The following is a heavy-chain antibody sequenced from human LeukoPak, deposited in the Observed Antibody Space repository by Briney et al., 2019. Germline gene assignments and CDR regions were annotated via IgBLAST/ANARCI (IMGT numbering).Heavy chain of an antibody. Sequence: ASVKVSCKASGYTFTSYAMHWVRQAPGQRLEWMGWINAGNGNTKYSQKFQGRVTITRDTSASTAYMELSSLRSEDTAVYYCARDSLLPDRVVNWFDPWGQGTLVTVSS. CDR1: GYTFTSYA. CDR2: INAGNGNT. D-gene: IGHD1-14*01. J-gene: IGHJ5*02. CDR3: ARDSLLPDRVVNWFDP. V-gene: IGHV1-3*01.